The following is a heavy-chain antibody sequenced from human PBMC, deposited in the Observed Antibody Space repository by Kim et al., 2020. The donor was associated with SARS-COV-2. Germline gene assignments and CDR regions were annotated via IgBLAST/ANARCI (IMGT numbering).Heavy chain of an antibody. CDR2: K. J-gene: IGHJ4*02. D-gene: IGHD3-10*01. V-gene: IGHV3-30*03. Sequence: KYYADSVEGRFTIARDNYKNTLYLQMNTRRVDDTAVYYCAREGSSGSFPDSWGQGTRVTVSS. CDR3: AREGSSGSFPDS.